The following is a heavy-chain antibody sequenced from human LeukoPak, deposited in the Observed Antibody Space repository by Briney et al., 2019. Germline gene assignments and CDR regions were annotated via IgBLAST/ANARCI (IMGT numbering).Heavy chain of an antibody. CDR2: IYHSGST. CDR3: ARDQVAGSSY. J-gene: IGHJ4*02. Sequence: SETLSLTCTVSGYSISSGYYWGWIRQPPGKGLEWIGSIYHSGSTYYNPSLKSRVTISVDTSKNRFSLKLSSVTAADTAVYYCARDQVAGSSYWGQGTLVTVSS. V-gene: IGHV4-38-2*02. CDR1: GYSISSGYY. D-gene: IGHD6-19*01.